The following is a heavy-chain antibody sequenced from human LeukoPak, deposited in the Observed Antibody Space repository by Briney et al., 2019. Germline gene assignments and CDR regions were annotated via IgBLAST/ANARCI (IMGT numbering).Heavy chain of an antibody. CDR3: ARGVFSDY. CDR1: GASISSGSSY. V-gene: IGHV4-61*02. J-gene: IGHJ4*02. D-gene: IGHD6-13*01. CDR2: IYTNGNT. Sequence: SQTLSLTCTVSGASISSGSSYWSWIRQPAGKGLDWIGRIYTNGNTNYNPSLKSRVTISVDTSKNQFSLNLSSVTAADTAVYYCARGVFSDYWGQGTLVTVSS.